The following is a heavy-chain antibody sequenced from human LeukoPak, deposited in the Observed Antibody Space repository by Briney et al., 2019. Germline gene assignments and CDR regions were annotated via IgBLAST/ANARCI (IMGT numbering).Heavy chain of an antibody. V-gene: IGHV3-23*01. CDR1: GFTFSSHG. CDR3: AKGTIGSYYHY. Sequence: GGSLRLSCAASGFTFSSHGIDWVRQAPGKGLEWVSGISPSGDILYYADSVKGRFTISRDNSKNTLYLQMNSLRAEDTAVYYCAKGTIGSYYHYWGQGTLVTVSS. CDR2: ISPSGDIL. D-gene: IGHD1-26*01. J-gene: IGHJ4*02.